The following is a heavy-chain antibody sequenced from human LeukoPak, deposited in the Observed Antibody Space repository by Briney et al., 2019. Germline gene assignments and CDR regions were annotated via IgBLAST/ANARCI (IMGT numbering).Heavy chain of an antibody. CDR2: INSGGST. J-gene: IGHJ4*02. V-gene: IGHV3-NL1*01. D-gene: IGHD2-2*01. CDR1: GFNFRTYG. CDR3: ARGLGYCTSTTCLLPFDY. Sequence: GGSLRLSCTTSGFNFRTYGMHWVRQAPGKGLECVSVINSGGSTYYADSVKGRFTVYRDNSKNTLYLQMNSLRAEDTAMYYCARGLGYCTSTTCLLPFDYWGQGTLVTVFS.